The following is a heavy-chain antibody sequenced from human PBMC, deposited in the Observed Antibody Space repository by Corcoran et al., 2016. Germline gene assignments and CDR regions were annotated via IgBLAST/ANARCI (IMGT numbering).Heavy chain of an antibody. CDR3: ARGRPWGQSSGQYRGDY. J-gene: IGHJ4*02. V-gene: IGHV4-34*01. D-gene: IGHD3-22*01. CDR1: GGSFSGYY. Sequence: QVQLQQWGAGLLKPSETLSLTCAVYGGSFSGYYWSWIRQPPGKGLEWIGEINHSGSTNYNPSLKSRVTISVDTSKNQFSLKLSSVTAADTAVYYCARGRPWGQSSGQYRGDYWGQGTLVTVSS. CDR2: INHSGST.